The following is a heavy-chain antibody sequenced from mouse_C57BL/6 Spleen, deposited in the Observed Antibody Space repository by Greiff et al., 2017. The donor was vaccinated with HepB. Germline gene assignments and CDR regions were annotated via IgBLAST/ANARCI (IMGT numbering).Heavy chain of an antibody. CDR2: INPYNGGT. CDR1: GYTFTDYY. D-gene: IGHD1-1*01. V-gene: IGHV1-19*01. J-gene: IGHJ3*01. Sequence: EVKLQESGPVLVKPGASVKMSCKASGYTFTDYYMNWVKQSHGKSLEWIGVINPYNGGTSYNQKFKGKATLTVDKSSSTAYMELNSLTSEDSAVYYCARVTTVVAKGWFAYWGQGTLVTVSA. CDR3: ARVTTVVAKGWFAY.